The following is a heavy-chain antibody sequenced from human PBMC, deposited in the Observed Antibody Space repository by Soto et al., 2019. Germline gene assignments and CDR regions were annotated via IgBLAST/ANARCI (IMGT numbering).Heavy chain of an antibody. CDR3: ARGTPSYDYIWGSYRRRRFDY. D-gene: IGHD3-16*02. Sequence: QVQLQQWGAGLLKPSETLSLTCAVYGGSFSGYYWSWIRQPPGKGLEWIGEINHSGSTNYNPSLKGRFTIAVDTSKNRFSLKLSSVTAADSAVYYCARGTPSYDYIWGSYRRRRFDYWGQGTLVTVSS. V-gene: IGHV4-34*01. CDR1: GGSFSGYY. J-gene: IGHJ4*02. CDR2: INHSGST.